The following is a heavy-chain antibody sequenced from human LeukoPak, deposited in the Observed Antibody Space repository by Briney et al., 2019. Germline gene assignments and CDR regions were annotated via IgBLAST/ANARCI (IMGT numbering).Heavy chain of an antibody. J-gene: IGHJ4*02. V-gene: IGHV1-69*05. CDR3: ARDSQVGSGWYTPGTFDY. Sequence: SVKVSCKASGGTFSSYAISWVRQAPGQGLEWMGGIIPIFGTANYAQKLQGRVTMTTDTSTSTAYMELRSLRSDDTAVYYCARDSQVGSGWYTPGTFDYWGQGTLVTVSS. CDR2: IIPIFGTA. CDR1: GGTFSSYA. D-gene: IGHD6-19*01.